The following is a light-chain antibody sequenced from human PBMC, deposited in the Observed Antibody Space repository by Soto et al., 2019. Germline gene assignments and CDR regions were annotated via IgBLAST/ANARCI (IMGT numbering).Light chain of an antibody. CDR1: QRISTS. V-gene: IGKV1-39*01. Sequence: IQMTQSPSSLYASVGERVTITCRASQRISTSLKWYQHNVGRAPKLLIYAASSLQTGVPSRFSGRGTGTVFTQTISRLQPEDFATYYCQQSYVTPRTFGQGTKLEIK. CDR2: AAS. CDR3: QQSYVTPRT. J-gene: IGKJ2*01.